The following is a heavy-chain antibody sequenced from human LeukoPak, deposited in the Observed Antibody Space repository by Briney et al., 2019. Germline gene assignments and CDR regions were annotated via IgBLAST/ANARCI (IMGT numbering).Heavy chain of an antibody. CDR3: ARNSVGAAKFDY. J-gene: IGHJ4*02. Sequence: QTGGSLILSCAASGFTFNTYSMNWVRQAPGKGLEWVSYITSSSNTIYYADSVKGRFTVSRDNAKNSLYLQMNSLRDEDTAVYYCARNSVGAAKFDYWGQGTLVTVSS. CDR1: GFTFNTYS. D-gene: IGHD1-26*01. V-gene: IGHV3-48*02. CDR2: ITSSSNTI.